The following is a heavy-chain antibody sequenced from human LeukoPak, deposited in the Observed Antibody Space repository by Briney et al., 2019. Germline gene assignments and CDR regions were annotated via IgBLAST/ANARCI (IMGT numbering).Heavy chain of an antibody. CDR2: ISDSGST. Sequence: SQTLSLTCSVSGASISSGGYYLSWIRQHPGKGLEWIVYISDSGSTDYNPSLKSRVTISIDTSKNHFSLRLTSVTAADTAVYYCARDSSSGWGGGYFDSWGQGTLVSVSS. CDR3: ARDSSSGWGGGYFDS. V-gene: IGHV4-31*03. CDR1: GASISSGGYY. J-gene: IGHJ4*02. D-gene: IGHD6-19*01.